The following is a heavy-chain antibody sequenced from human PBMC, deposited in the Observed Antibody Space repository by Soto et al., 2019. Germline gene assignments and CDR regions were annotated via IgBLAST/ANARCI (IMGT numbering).Heavy chain of an antibody. CDR2: INHSGST. D-gene: IGHD2-21*02. CDR3: ARGMVVTARHYFDY. CDR1: GGSFSGYY. V-gene: IGHV4-34*01. Sequence: QVQLQQWGAGLLKPSETLSLTCAVYGGSFSGYYWSWIRQPPGKGLEWIGEINHSGSTNYNPSLKSRVTISVDTSKNQFSLKLSSVTAADTAVYYCARGMVVTARHYFDYWGQGTLVTVSS. J-gene: IGHJ4*02.